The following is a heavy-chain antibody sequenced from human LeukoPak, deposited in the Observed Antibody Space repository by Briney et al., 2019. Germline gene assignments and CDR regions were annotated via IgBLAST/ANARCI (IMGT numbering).Heavy chain of an antibody. Sequence: SETLSLTCTVSGGSVSSTTYYWSWIRQPPGKGVEWIASINYSGSTYYNPSLKSRVTISVDTSENQFSLQLSSVTAADPAVYYCARYVVYGSGKYYFDYWGQGTLVTVSS. J-gene: IGHJ4*02. CDR3: ARYVVYGSGKYYFDY. CDR2: INYSGST. CDR1: GGSVSSTTYY. V-gene: IGHV4-39*01. D-gene: IGHD3-10*01.